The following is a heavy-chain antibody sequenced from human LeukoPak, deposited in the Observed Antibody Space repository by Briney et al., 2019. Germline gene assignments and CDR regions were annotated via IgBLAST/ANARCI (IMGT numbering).Heavy chain of an antibody. J-gene: IGHJ5*02. CDR3: ARGVHIVLVTAMGWFDP. D-gene: IGHD2-21*02. CDR1: GGSISSSSYY. CDR2: IYYSGST. Sequence: SETLSLTCTVSGGSISSSSYYWGWIRQPPGKGLEWIGSIYYSGSTYYNPSLKSRVTISVDTSKNQFSLKLSSVTAADTAVYYCARGVHIVLVTAMGWFDPWGQGTLVTVSS. V-gene: IGHV4-39*07.